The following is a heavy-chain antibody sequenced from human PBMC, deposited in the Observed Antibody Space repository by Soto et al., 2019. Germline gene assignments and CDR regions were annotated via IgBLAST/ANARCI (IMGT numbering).Heavy chain of an antibody. V-gene: IGHV3-53*01. Sequence: EVQLVESGGGLIQPGGSLRLSCAASGFTVSSNYMSWVRQAPGKGLEWVSVIYSGGSTYYADSVKGRFTISRDNSKNTRYRQMNSLRAEDTAVYYCARDYKDYGDYEQHWYFDLWGRGTLFTVSS. CDR1: GFTVSSNY. CDR3: ARDYKDYGDYEQHWYFDL. D-gene: IGHD4-17*01. J-gene: IGHJ2*01. CDR2: IYSGGST.